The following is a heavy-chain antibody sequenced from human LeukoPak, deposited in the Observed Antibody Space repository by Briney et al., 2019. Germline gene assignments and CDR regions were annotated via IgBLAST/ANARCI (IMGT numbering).Heavy chain of an antibody. CDR3: VSTRFDY. Sequence: GGSLRLSCAASGFTFSSYGMDWVGQAPGKGLEGVAVISYDGSNKYYADSVKGRFTISRDHSKTTLYLQMNSLSAEDTAVYYCVSTRFDYWGQGTLVIVSS. CDR2: ISYDGSNK. J-gene: IGHJ4*02. V-gene: IGHV3-30*03. CDR1: GFTFSSYG. D-gene: IGHD4-11*01.